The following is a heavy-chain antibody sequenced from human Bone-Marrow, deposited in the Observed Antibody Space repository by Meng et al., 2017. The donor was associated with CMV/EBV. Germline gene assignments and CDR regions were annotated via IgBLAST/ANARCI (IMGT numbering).Heavy chain of an antibody. CDR3: ASDMDTSMAGDAFDI. J-gene: IGHJ3*02. CDR2: IYSGGST. CDR1: GFTFSSYA. D-gene: IGHD5-18*01. V-gene: IGHV3-53*01. Sequence: GESLKISCAASGFTFSSYAMSWVRQAPGKGLEWVSVIYSGGSTYYADSVKGRFTISRDNSKNTLYLQMNSLRAEDTAVYYCASDMDTSMAGDAFDIWGQGTMVTVSS.